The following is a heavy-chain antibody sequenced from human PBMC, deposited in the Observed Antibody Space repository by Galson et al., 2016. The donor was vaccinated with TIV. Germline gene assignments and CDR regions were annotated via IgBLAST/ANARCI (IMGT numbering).Heavy chain of an antibody. CDR2: ISYDGSN. CDR1: GFTFNSYA. CDR3: ARTLTSYYFDY. D-gene: IGHD1-20*01. Sequence: SLRLSCAASGFTFNSYAMNWVRQAPGKGLEWVAVISYDGSNNADSVKGRFTISRDKSKNTLYLQMNSLRGEDTAVYYCARTLTSYYFDYWGQGTPVIVSS. V-gene: IGHV3-30-3*01. J-gene: IGHJ4*02.